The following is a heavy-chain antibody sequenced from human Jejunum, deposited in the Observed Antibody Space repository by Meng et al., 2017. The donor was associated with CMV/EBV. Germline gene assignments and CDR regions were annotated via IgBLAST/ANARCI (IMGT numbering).Heavy chain of an antibody. V-gene: IGHV3-21*06. CDR2: ISAESSFK. CDR3: AKDAAFDTIDY. D-gene: IGHD3-10*01. CDR1: GFPFSSYA. J-gene: IGHJ4*02. Sequence: ASGFPFSSYAMNWVRQAPGKGLEWVSSISAESSFKFYAESVKGRFTVSRDNAQNSLYLEMNSLRVEDTAVYYCAKDAAFDTIDYWGQGTLVTVSS.